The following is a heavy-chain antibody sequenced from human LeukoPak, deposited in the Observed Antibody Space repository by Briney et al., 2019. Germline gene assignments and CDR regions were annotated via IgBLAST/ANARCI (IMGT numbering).Heavy chain of an antibody. CDR1: GVTFSSYS. CDR2: INIISSEI. J-gene: IGHJ3*02. Sequence: PGGSLRLSCAASGVTFSSYSMNWVRQAPGRGLEWVSYINIISSEIYYGDSVKGRFTISTDNAKNSVYLQMNSLRDEDTAVYSCAKDRAYAFDNWGQGTMVTVSS. CDR3: AKDRAYAFDN. V-gene: IGHV3-48*02. D-gene: IGHD3-10*01.